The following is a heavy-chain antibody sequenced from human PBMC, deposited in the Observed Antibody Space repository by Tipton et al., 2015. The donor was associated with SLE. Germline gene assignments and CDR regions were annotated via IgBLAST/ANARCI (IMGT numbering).Heavy chain of an antibody. J-gene: IGHJ5*02. CDR2: IRSKPYGGTA. V-gene: IGHV3-49*04. CDR3: TTRVGAPGWFDP. CDR1: GFSFGDYA. D-gene: IGHD1-26*01. Sequence: SLRLSCTTSGFSFGDYALSWVRQAPGKGLEWVGLIRSKPYGGTAEYTASVKGRFTISRDDSKSIAYLQMNSLKSEDTAVYYCTTRVGAPGWFDPWGQGTLVTVSS.